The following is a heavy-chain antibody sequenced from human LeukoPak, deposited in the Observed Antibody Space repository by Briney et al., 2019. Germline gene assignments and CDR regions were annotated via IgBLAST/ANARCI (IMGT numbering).Heavy chain of an antibody. CDR1: GYTFTSYD. CDR2: MNPNSGGT. D-gene: IGHD2-15*01. CDR3: ARDRGIRDVVVVAATLTN. Sequence: ASVKVSCKASGYTFTSYDINWVRQATGQGLEWMGWMNPNSGGTNYAQKFQGRVTMTRDTSISTAYMELSRLRSDDTAVYYCARDRGIRDVVVVAATLTNWGQGTLVTVSS. J-gene: IGHJ4*02. V-gene: IGHV1-2*02.